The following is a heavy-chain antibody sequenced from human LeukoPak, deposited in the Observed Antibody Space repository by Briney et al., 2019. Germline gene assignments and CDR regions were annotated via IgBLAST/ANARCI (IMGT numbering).Heavy chain of an antibody. CDR2: TYSTGNI. CDR1: GASIRSSSDY. V-gene: IGHV4-39*01. Sequence: SETLSLTCTVSGASIRSSSDYWGWIRQPPGKGLEWIGSTYSTGNIYYNPSLKSRVTVSADTSKNQLSLKLSSVTAADTAVYYCARGRLWVYTQVDFWGPGTLVIVSS. J-gene: IGHJ4*02. D-gene: IGHD6-13*01. CDR3: ARGRLWVYTQVDF.